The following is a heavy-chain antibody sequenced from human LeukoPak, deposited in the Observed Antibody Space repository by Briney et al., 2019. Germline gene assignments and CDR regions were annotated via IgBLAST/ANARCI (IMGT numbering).Heavy chain of an antibody. Sequence: GESLKISCKGSGYSFSHYWIGWVRQMPGKGLEWMGLIYPDDSETRYSPSFQGQVTISGDKSINTAYLEWGTLKASDTAIYYCARPYSSGWDDAFNIWGQGTMVTVSS. J-gene: IGHJ3*02. V-gene: IGHV5-51*01. D-gene: IGHD6-19*01. CDR1: GYSFSHYW. CDR3: ARPYSSGWDDAFNI. CDR2: IYPDDSET.